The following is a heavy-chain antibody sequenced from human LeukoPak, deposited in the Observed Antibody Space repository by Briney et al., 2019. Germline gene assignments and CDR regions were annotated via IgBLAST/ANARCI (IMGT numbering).Heavy chain of an antibody. D-gene: IGHD6-19*01. V-gene: IGHV3-48*01. CDR3: ARGGIAVAGGFDY. CDR2: ISSSSSTI. Sequence: GGSLRLSCAASGFTFSSYSMNWVRRAPGKGLEWVSYISSSSSTIYYADSVKGRFTISRDNAKNSLYLQMNSLRAEDTAVYYCARGGIAVAGGFDYWGQGTLVTVSS. CDR1: GFTFSSYS. J-gene: IGHJ4*02.